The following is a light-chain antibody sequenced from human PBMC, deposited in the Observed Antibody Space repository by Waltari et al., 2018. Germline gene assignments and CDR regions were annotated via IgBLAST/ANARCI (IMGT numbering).Light chain of an antibody. V-gene: IGKV1-6*01. CDR3: LQDYIFPLT. CDR1: EDIRND. CDR2: AAS. Sequence: IQMTQSPASLSASVGDRVTIPCRASEDIRNDLGWYQQKPGKAPRLLIFAASTLQSGVTSRFSGSGSGTDFTLTISSLQPEDFATYFCLQDYIFPLTFGVGTTVEI. J-gene: IGKJ4*01.